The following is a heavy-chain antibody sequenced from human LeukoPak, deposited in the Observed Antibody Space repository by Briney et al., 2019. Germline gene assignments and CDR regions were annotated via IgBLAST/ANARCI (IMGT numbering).Heavy chain of an antibody. Sequence: SGLTLVNPTQTVTLTCTFSGFSLSTGGVGVGVGWIRQPPGKALEWLALIYWDDDKRYSPSLKSRLTITKDTSKNQVVLIMTNMDPADTATYYCAHPGGPGSFDVWGQGTVVTVSS. CDR2: IYWDDDK. V-gene: IGHV2-5*02. J-gene: IGHJ3*01. D-gene: IGHD3-10*01. CDR3: AHPGGPGSFDV. CDR1: GFSLSTGGVGVG.